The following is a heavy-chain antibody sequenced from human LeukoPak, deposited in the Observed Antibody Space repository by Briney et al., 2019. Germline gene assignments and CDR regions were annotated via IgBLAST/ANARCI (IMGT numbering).Heavy chain of an antibody. Sequence: SETLSLTCVVCGASLSSSHWKWIRQLPGKGLEWIGCLSYTGKTDYNPSLTSRVTISLDTSKNQVSLKLRSVTAADTAVYYCSEGYFEPFDHWGQGTLVTVSS. D-gene: IGHD2/OR15-2a*01. CDR3: SEGYFEPFDH. CDR2: LSYTGKT. V-gene: IGHV4-59*01. J-gene: IGHJ4*02. CDR1: GASLSSSH.